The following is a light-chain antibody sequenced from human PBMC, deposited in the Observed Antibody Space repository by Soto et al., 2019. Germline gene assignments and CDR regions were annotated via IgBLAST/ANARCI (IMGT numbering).Light chain of an antibody. J-gene: IGKJ5*01. CDR1: QSVRYNY. CDR2: GAS. Sequence: EIVLTQSPGTLSLSPGERATLSCRASQSVRYNYLGWYQQKPGQAPRVLIYGASSRATGIPDRFSGSGSGTDFTLTISRLEPEDFAVYYCQQYGSSSPITFGQGTRLEIK. V-gene: IGKV3-20*01. CDR3: QQYGSSSPIT.